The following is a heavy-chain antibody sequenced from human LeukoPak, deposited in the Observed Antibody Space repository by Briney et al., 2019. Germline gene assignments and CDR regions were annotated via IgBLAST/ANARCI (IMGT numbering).Heavy chain of an antibody. CDR2: IYSGGST. CDR3: ARRGSTRSYGYWFDP. J-gene: IGHJ5*02. V-gene: IGHV3-53*01. Sequence: GGSLRLSCAASGFTVSSNYRSWVRQAPGKGLEWVSVIYSGGSTYYADSVKGRFTISRDNSKNTLYLQMNSLRAEDTAVYYCARRGSTRSYGYWFDPWGQGTLVTVSS. D-gene: IGHD1-26*01. CDR1: GFTVSSNY.